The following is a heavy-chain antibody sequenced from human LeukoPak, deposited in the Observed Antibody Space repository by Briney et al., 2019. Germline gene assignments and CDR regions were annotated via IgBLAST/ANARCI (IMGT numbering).Heavy chain of an antibody. V-gene: IGHV1-2*02. CDR1: GYTFNAYC. J-gene: IGHJ6*03. D-gene: IGHD5-18*01. CDR3: ARDRDSYGDYYFFYMDV. CDR2: INPHSGGT. Sequence: ASVKVSCKASGYTFNAYCIHWVRQAPGQGLEWMGWINPHSGGTNSTQKFQDRVTMTRDTSISTVYMELSRLRSDDTAVYYCARDRDSYGDYYFFYMDVWGKGTTVAVSS.